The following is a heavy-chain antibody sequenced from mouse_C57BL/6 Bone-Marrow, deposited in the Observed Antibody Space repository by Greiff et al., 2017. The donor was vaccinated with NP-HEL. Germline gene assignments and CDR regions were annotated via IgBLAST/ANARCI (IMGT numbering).Heavy chain of an antibody. CDR1: GFSFTTYA. CDR3: VRQSYDGYYLDY. J-gene: IGHJ2*01. V-gene: IGHV10-1*01. Sequence: EVQRVESGGGLVQPKGSLKLSCAASGFSFTTYAMNWVRQAPGKGLEWVARIRSKSNNSATYYADSLKDRFTISRADSASMLYLQMNNCKTEDTAMYYCVRQSYDGYYLDYWGQGTTLTVSS. CDR2: IRSKSNNSAT. D-gene: IGHD2-3*01.